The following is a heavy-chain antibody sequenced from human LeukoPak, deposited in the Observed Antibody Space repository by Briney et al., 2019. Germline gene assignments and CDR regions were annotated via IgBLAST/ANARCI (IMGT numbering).Heavy chain of an antibody. CDR1: GYTFTSYD. CDR2: MNPNSGNT. V-gene: IGHV1-8*01. J-gene: IGHJ6*03. D-gene: IGHD2-21*01. Sequence: ASVKVSCKASGYTFTSYDIHWVRQATGQGLEWMGWMNPNSGNTGYAQKFQGRATMTRNTSISTAYMELSSLRSEDTAVYYCARSGDDYYYYHMDVWGKGTTVTVSS. CDR3: ARSGDDYYYYHMDV.